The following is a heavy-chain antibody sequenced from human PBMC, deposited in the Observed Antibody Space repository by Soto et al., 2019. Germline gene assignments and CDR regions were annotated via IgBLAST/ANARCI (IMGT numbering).Heavy chain of an antibody. V-gene: IGHV3-7*01. CDR2: IKPDGSEQ. CDR1: EFTFDKYY. D-gene: IGHD1-20*01. Sequence: EVQLVESGGGWVQPGGSLRLSCAASEFTFDKYYMTWVRQAPGKGPEWVANIKPDGSEQYYVDSVKGRFTISRDNANNSLYLQMNSLRAEDTAVYFCARGNWNYYYGFDVWGQGTTVTVSS. J-gene: IGHJ6*02. CDR3: ARGNWNYYYGFDV.